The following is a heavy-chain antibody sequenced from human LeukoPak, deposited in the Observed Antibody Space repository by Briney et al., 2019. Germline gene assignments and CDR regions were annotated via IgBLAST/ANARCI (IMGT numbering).Heavy chain of an antibody. CDR3: ARDPECYSSGCNDAFDI. CDR2: INPDGSVK. D-gene: IGHD6-19*01. V-gene: IGHV3-7*01. J-gene: IGHJ3*02. Sequence: PAGSLRLSCAPSEFTFGAFWMSWDRQAPGKGLEWVAAINPDGSVKYYVDSVKGRFTISRDNAKNSLYLQMNSLRAEDTAVYYCARDPECYSSGCNDAFDIWGQGTMVTVSS. CDR1: EFTFGAFW.